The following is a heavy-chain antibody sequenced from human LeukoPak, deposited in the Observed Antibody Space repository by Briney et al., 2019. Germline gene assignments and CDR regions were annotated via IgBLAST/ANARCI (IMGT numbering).Heavy chain of an antibody. CDR3: ARSPTIFGVVIPYFDY. Sequence: GGSLRPSCAASGFTFSDYYMSWIRQAPGKGLEWVSYISSSGSTIYYADSVKGRFTISRDNAKNSLYLQMNSLRAEDTAVYYCARSPTIFGVVIPYFDYWGQGTLVTVSS. J-gene: IGHJ4*02. D-gene: IGHD3-3*01. CDR2: ISSSGSTI. V-gene: IGHV3-11*01. CDR1: GFTFSDYY.